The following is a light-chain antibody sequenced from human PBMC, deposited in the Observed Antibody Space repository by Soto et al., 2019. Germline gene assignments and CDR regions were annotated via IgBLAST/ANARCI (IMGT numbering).Light chain of an antibody. CDR3: QPYNSYSPWT. J-gene: IGKJ1*01. V-gene: IGKV1-5*03. Sequence: DIQLTQSPSTLSASVGDRVTITCRASQSVGGWLAWYQQKPGKAPNLLIYKASSIKSGVPPRFSGSGSGTEFTLTISSLQPDDSATYYCQPYNSYSPWTFGQGTKVEI. CDR2: KAS. CDR1: QSVGGW.